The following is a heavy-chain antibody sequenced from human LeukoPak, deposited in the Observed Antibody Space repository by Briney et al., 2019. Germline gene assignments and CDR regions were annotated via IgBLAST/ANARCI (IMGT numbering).Heavy chain of an antibody. CDR2: ISYDGSNK. CDR3: AKAGSSGYYHGKGYYGMDV. V-gene: IGHV3-30*18. Sequence: GGSLRLSCAASGFTFSSYGMHWVRQAPGKGLEWVAVISYDGSNKYYADSVKGRFTISRDNSKNTLYLQMNSLRAEDTAVYYCAKAGSSGYYHGKGYYGMDVWGQGTTVTVSS. D-gene: IGHD3-22*01. J-gene: IGHJ6*02. CDR1: GFTFSSYG.